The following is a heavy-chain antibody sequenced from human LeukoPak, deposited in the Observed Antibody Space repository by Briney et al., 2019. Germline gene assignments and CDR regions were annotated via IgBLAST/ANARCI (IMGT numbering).Heavy chain of an antibody. D-gene: IGHD1-1*01. CDR1: GGSFSNKYNY. CDR3: ARLPNSDRFDP. Sequence: PSETLSLICTVYGGSFSNKYNYWTWIRQPPGKGLEWIGSIYYSGSTYYNPSLKSRVTISVDTSKNQFSLKLSSVTAADTAVYYCARLPNSDRFDPWGQGTLVTVSS. CDR2: IYYSGST. J-gene: IGHJ5*02. V-gene: IGHV4-39*01.